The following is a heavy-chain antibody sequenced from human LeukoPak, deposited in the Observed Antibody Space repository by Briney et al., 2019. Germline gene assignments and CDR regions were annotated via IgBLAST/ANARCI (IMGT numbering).Heavy chain of an antibody. CDR1: GYTFTGYF. CDR3: ARAPATGYFPLDFGN. D-gene: IGHD3-9*01. J-gene: IGHJ4*02. CDR2: INPNTGGT. V-gene: IGHV1-2*02. Sequence: ASVRVSCKASGYTFTGYFMHWVRQAPGQGLDWMGWINPNTGGTKYAQKFQGRVTMTRDTSIGTAYMELSTVTSDDTAVNFCARAPATGYFPLDFGNWGKGTLVTVSS.